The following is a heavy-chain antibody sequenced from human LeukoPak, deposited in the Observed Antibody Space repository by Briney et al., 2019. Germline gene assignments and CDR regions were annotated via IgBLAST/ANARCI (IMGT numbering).Heavy chain of an antibody. J-gene: IGHJ4*02. V-gene: IGHV4-39*01. Sequence: PSETLSLTCTISGGSMSGYYWSWIRQPPGKGLEWIGSIYYSGSTYYNPSLKSRVTISVDTSKNQFSLKLSSVTAADTAVYYCASGYSYGPESYWGQGTLVTVSS. CDR2: IYYSGST. CDR3: ASGYSYGPESY. CDR1: GGSMSGYY. D-gene: IGHD5-18*01.